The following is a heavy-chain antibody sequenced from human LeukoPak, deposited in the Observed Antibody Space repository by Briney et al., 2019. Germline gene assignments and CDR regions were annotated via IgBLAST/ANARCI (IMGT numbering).Heavy chain of an antibody. CDR2: IYHSGST. V-gene: IGHV4-38-2*01. J-gene: IGHJ4*02. CDR3: ARSGYSSSYYFDY. Sequence: SEPLSLTCAVSGDSISSGGYSWSWIRQPPGKGLEWIGSIYHSGSTYYNPSLKSRVTILVDTSKNQFSLKLRSVTAADTAVYYCARSGYSSSYYFDYWGQGTLVTVSS. D-gene: IGHD6-6*01. CDR1: GDSISSGGYS.